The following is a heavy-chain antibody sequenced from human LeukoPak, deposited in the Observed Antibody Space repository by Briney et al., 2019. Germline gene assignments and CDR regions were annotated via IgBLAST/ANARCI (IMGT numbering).Heavy chain of an antibody. V-gene: IGHV4-34*01. J-gene: IGHJ3*02. Sequence: PSETLSLTCAVYGGSFSGYYWSWIRQPPGKGLEWIGEINHSGSTNYNPSLKSRVTISVDTSKNEFSLKLSSVTAADTAVYYCARVPHYYDSSGYRPNAFDIWGQGTMVTVSS. CDR3: ARVPHYYDSSGYRPNAFDI. CDR1: GGSFSGYY. D-gene: IGHD3-22*01. CDR2: INHSGST.